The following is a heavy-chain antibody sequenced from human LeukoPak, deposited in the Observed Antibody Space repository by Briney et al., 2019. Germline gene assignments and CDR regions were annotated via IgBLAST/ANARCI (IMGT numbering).Heavy chain of an antibody. CDR2: IKQDASEE. J-gene: IGHJ4*02. D-gene: IGHD1-26*01. CDR1: GFTFAGYW. CDR3: VRDRGRASVDY. Sequence: TGGSLRLSCAASGFTFAGYWISWVRQAPGKGLEWVANIKQDASEEYYVDSVKGRFTTSRDNDKNSLYLQMNSLRAEDTAVYYCVRDRGRASVDYWGQGTLVTVSS. V-gene: IGHV3-7*01.